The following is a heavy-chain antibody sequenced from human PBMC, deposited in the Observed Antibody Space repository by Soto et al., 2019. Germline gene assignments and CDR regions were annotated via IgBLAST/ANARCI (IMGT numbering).Heavy chain of an antibody. V-gene: IGHV6-1*01. J-gene: IGHJ5*02. CDR2: TYYRSKWYN. Sequence: PSQTLSLTCAISGDSVSSNSAAWNWIRQSPSRGLEWLGRTYYRSKWYNDYAVSVKNRITINPDTSKNQFSLQLNSVTPEDTAVYYCARDHPGYYDFWSGYYQRGRSVWFDPWGQGTLVTVPS. CDR1: GDSVSSNSAA. D-gene: IGHD3-3*01. CDR3: ARDHPGYYDFWSGYYQRGRSVWFDP.